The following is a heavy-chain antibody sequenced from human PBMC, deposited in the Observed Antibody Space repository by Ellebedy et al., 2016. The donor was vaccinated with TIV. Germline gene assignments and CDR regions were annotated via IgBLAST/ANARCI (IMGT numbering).Heavy chain of an antibody. CDR2: ISYDGSDK. D-gene: IGHD1-26*01. Sequence: GGSLRLXXEASGFIFTSYTLHWVRQAPGRGLEWVAVISYDGSDKYFADSVKGRFTISRDNSKNTLYLHMNSLRAEDTAVYYCARDGGSYSDYWGQGTLVTVS. CDR3: ARDGGSYSDY. CDR1: GFIFTSYT. V-gene: IGHV3-30*04. J-gene: IGHJ4*02.